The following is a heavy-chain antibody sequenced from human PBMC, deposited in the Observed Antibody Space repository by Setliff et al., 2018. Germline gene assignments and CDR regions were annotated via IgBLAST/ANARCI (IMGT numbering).Heavy chain of an antibody. J-gene: IGHJ4*02. V-gene: IGHV1-8*01. CDR1: GKSFTKYD. CDR3: VTAQGAEHFDY. Sequence: ASVQVSCKTLGKSFTKYDSHWVRQATGQGLEWMGWMHPNSGNTGYAQKFQGRVTMTSNTAINTAYMELMRLTSEDTAVYYCVTAQGAEHFDYWGQGSLVTVSA. D-gene: IGHD3-16*01. CDR2: MHPNSGNT.